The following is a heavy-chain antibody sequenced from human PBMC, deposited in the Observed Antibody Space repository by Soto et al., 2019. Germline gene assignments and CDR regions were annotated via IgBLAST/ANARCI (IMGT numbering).Heavy chain of an antibody. CDR3: ARAVAGLDFDY. J-gene: IGHJ4*02. CDR1: NGSISSSNW. Sequence: HVQLQESGPGLVKPSGTLSLTCAVSNGSISSSNWWNWVRQPPGMELEWIGEIYHTGSTNYNPSLKSRVTISVDKSKNQFSARLNSVTAADTAVYYCARAVAGLDFDYWGQGTLVTVSS. D-gene: IGHD6-19*01. CDR2: IYHTGST. V-gene: IGHV4-4*02.